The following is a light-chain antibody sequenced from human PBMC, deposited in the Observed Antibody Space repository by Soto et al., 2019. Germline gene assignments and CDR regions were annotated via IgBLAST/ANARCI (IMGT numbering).Light chain of an antibody. J-gene: IGKJ1*01. CDR1: QSISRW. V-gene: IGKV1-5*01. Sequence: DIQMTQSPSTLSASVGDRVTITCRASQSISRWLAWYRQKPGKAPQLLIYDGSSLESGVPSRFSGSGSGTEFTLTISSLQPDDFATYYCQQHNSYSRTFGQGTKVDIK. CDR3: QQHNSYSRT. CDR2: DGS.